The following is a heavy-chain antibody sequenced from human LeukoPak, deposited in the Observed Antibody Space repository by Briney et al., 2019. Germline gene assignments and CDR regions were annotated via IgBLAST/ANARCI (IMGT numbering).Heavy chain of an antibody. Sequence: SETLSLTCTVSGASISSSGFYWGWIRQSPGKGLEWIASIDYSGSTYYNPSLNSRITMSVDTSKNQFSLRLNSVTAADTAVYYCARLHAALATLPLDYWGQGTLVTVSS. J-gene: IGHJ4*02. CDR3: ARLHAALATLPLDY. CDR1: GASISSSGFY. CDR2: IDYSGST. V-gene: IGHV4-39*01. D-gene: IGHD2-15*01.